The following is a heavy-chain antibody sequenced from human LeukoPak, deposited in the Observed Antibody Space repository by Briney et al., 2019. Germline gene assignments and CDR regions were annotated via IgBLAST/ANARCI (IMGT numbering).Heavy chain of an antibody. V-gene: IGHV1-69*04. CDR2: IIPILGIA. CDR3: ARSSHTAMPKAAFDI. Sequence: SVKVSCKASGGTFSSYAISWVRQAPGQGLEWMGRIIPILGIANYAQKFQGRVTITADKSTSTAYMELSSLRSEDTAVYYCARSSHTAMPKAAFDIWGQGTMVTVSS. D-gene: IGHD5-18*01. J-gene: IGHJ3*02. CDR1: GGTFSSYA.